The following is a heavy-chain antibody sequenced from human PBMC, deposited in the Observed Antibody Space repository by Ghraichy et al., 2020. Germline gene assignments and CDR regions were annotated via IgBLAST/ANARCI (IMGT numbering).Heavy chain of an antibody. CDR1: GGSISNYY. J-gene: IGHJ4*02. D-gene: IGHD6-19*01. Sequence: SETLTLTCTVSGGSISNYYWSWIRQPPGKGLEWIGYIYHGGSTNYNPSLKSRVTISVDTSKNQFSLKLSSVTAADTAVYYCARVVRYSSGWYFSYWGQGTLVTVSS. CDR3: ARVVRYSSGWYFSY. CDR2: IYHGGST. V-gene: IGHV4-59*01.